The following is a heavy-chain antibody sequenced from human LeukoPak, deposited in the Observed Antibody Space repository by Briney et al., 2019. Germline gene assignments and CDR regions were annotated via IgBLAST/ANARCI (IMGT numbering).Heavy chain of an antibody. CDR2: ISSSTTTI. V-gene: IGHV3-48*04. J-gene: IGHJ4*02. D-gene: IGHD3-16*02. CDR3: AKIVSAWDGFDY. Sequence: QPGGSLRLSCAASGFTFSSYAMNWVRQAPGKGLEWVSYISSSTTTIYYADSVKGRFTISRDSAKNSLFLQMNSLRVEDTAVFYCAKIVSAWDGFDYWGQGALVTVSS. CDR1: GFTFSSYA.